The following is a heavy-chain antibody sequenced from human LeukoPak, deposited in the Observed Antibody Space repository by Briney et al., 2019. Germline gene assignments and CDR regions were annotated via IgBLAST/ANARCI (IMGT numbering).Heavy chain of an antibody. D-gene: IGHD6-19*01. CDR1: GYTFTGYY. Sequence: ASVKVSCKASGYTFTGYYIHWVRQAPGQGLEWMGWINPNSGGTKYAQKFQGRVTMTRDTSISTAYVELSSLTSDDTALYYCATDGAVAGTAYPEYWGQGTLVIVSS. CDR2: INPNSGGT. CDR3: ATDGAVAGTAYPEY. V-gene: IGHV1-2*02. J-gene: IGHJ4*02.